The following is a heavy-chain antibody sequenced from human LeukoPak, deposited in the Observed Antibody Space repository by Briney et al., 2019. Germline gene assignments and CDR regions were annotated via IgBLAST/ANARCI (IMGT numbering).Heavy chain of an antibody. CDR1: GFTFSSYA. V-gene: IGHV4-34*01. J-gene: IGHJ4*02. D-gene: IGHD2-2*01. CDR3: ARGSIRVPAATSARTTDFDY. CDR2: INHSGST. Sequence: GSLRLSCAASGFTFSSYAMSWIRQPPGKGLEWIGEINHSGSTNYNPSLKSRVTISVDTSKNQFSLKLSSVTAADTAVYYCARGSIRVPAATSARTTDFDYWGQGTLVTVSS.